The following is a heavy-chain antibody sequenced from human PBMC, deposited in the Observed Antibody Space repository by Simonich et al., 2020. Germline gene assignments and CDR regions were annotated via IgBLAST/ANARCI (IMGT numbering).Heavy chain of an antibody. CDR3: AREQARGGAFDI. CDR2: SSRISSYI. J-gene: IGHJ3*02. CDR1: GFTFSGYS. D-gene: IGHD3-16*01. Sequence: EVQLVESGGGLVKPGGSLRLSCAASGFTFSGYSVNWGRQGPGKGLGWVSSSSRISSYINYADSVKGRFTISRDNAKNSLYLQMNSLRAEDTAVYYCAREQARGGAFDIWGQGTMVTVSS. V-gene: IGHV3-21*01.